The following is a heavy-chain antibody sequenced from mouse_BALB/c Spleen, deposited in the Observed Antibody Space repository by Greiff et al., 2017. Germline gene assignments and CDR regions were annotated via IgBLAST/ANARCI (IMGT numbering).Heavy chain of an antibody. V-gene: IGHV1-69*02. CDR3: TRKTTTGAMDY. CDR2: IYPSDSYT. D-gene: IGHD1-1*01. Sequence: VQLHQPGAELVRPGASVKLSCKASGYTFTSYWINWVKQRPGQGLEWIGNIYPSDSYTNYNQKFKDKATLTVDKSSSTAYMQLSSPTSEDSAVYYCTRKTTTGAMDYWGQGTSVTVSS. J-gene: IGHJ4*01. CDR1: GYTFTSYW.